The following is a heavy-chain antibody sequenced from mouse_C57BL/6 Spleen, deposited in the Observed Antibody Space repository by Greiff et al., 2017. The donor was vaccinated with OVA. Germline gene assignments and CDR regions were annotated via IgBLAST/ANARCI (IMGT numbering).Heavy chain of an antibody. CDR1: GYTFTSYG. Sequence: QVQLKQSGAELARPGASVKLSCKASGYTFTSYGISWVKQRTGQGLEWIGEIYPRSGNTYYNEKFKGKATLTAEKSASTAYMGLRSLTAEDSAVYFCARRAAYYSNHGYFDVWGTGTTVTVSS. D-gene: IGHD2-5*01. V-gene: IGHV1-81*01. J-gene: IGHJ1*03. CDR3: ARRAAYYSNHGYFDV. CDR2: IYPRSGNT.